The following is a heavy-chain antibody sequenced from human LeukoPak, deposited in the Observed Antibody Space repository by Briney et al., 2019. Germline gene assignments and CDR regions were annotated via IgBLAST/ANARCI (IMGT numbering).Heavy chain of an antibody. V-gene: IGHV4-39*01. J-gene: IGHJ4*02. CDR1: GGSISSSSYY. D-gene: IGHD2-2*01. CDR3: AKAPPEVVPAAYFDY. CDR2: IYYSGST. Sequence: SETLSLTCTVSGGSISSSSYYWGWIRQPPGKGLGWIGSIYYSGSTYYNPSLKSRVTISVDTSKNQFSLKLSSVTAADTAVYYCAKAPPEVVPAAYFDYWGQGTLVTVSS.